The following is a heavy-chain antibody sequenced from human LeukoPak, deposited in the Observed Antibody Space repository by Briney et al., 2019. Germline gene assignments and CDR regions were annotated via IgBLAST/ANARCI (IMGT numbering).Heavy chain of an antibody. D-gene: IGHD5-18*01. CDR2: ISWDGGST. Sequence: PGGSLRLSCAASGFTFDDYTMHWVRQAPGKGLEWVSLISWDGGSTYYADSVKGRFTISRDNSKNSLYLQMNSLRTEDTALYYCAKDGTRYRYGSNYYYMDVWGKGTTVTVSS. CDR1: GFTFDDYT. CDR3: AKDGTRYRYGSNYYYMDV. V-gene: IGHV3-43*01. J-gene: IGHJ6*03.